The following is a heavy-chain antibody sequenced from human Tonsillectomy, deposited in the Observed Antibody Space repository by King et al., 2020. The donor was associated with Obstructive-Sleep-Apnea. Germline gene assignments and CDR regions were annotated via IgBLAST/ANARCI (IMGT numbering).Heavy chain of an antibody. CDR1: GASINSGDYY. CDR2: IYYTGST. J-gene: IGHJ4*02. V-gene: IGHV4-39*01. CDR3: AXHLHVSTVYXXF. Sequence: QLQESGPGLVKPSETLSLTCTVSGASINSGDYYWGWIRQPPGKGLERIGSIYYTGSTYYNPSLESRLTISVDTSKNQFSLKLSSVTASDTAVYYCAXHLHVSTVYXXFXGQGTLVAVSS. D-gene: IGHD4-11*01.